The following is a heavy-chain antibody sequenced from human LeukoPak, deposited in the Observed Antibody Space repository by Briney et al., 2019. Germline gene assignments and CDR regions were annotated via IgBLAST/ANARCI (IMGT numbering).Heavy chain of an antibody. CDR3: ARDRAAGYCSGGSCYQPYDY. V-gene: IGHV1-18*01. CDR1: GYTFTSYG. Sequence: GASVTVSCKASGYTFTSYGISWVRQAPGQGLEWMGWISAYNGNTNYAQKLQGRATIITDTSTSTAYMELRSLRSDDTAVYYCARDRAAGYCSGGSCYQPYDYWGQGTLVTVSS. J-gene: IGHJ4*02. CDR2: ISAYNGNT. D-gene: IGHD2-15*01.